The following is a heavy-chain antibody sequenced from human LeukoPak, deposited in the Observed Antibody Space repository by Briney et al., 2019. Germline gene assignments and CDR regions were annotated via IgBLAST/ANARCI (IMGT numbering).Heavy chain of an antibody. CDR2: ISYDGSSK. Sequence: GGSLRLSCAASGFTVSSNYMSWVRQAPGKGLVWVAVISYDGSSKYYADSVKGRFTISRDNSKNTLYLQMNSLRAEDTAVYYCARARSSYGYGDAFDIWGQGTMVTVSS. D-gene: IGHD5-18*01. CDR3: ARARSSYGYGDAFDI. CDR1: GFTVSSNY. J-gene: IGHJ3*02. V-gene: IGHV3-30*03.